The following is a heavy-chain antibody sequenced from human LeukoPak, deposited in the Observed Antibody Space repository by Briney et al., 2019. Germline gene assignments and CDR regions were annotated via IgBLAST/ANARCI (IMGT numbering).Heavy chain of an antibody. J-gene: IGHJ5*02. Sequence: SETLSLTCTVSGGSISSYYWSWIRQHAGKGLEWIGRIYTSGSTNYNPSLKSRVTMSVDTSKNQFSLKLSSVTAADTAVYYCARDEYSRDGNWFDPWGQGTLVTVSS. D-gene: IGHD6-6*01. CDR2: IYTSGST. CDR1: GGSISSYY. CDR3: ARDEYSRDGNWFDP. V-gene: IGHV4-4*07.